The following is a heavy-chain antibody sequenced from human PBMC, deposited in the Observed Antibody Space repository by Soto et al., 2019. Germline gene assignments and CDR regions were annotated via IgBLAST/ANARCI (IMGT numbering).Heavy chain of an antibody. J-gene: IGHJ4*02. D-gene: IGHD6-13*01. Sequence: PGGSLRLSCAASGFTFSSYAMSWVRQAPGKGLEWVSAISGSGGSTYYADSVKGRFTISRDNSKNTLYLQMNSLRAEDTAVYYCARVRYSSSWRYFDSWGQGPLVTAPQ. CDR2: ISGSGGST. V-gene: IGHV3-23*01. CDR1: GFTFSSYA. CDR3: ARVRYSSSWRYFDS.